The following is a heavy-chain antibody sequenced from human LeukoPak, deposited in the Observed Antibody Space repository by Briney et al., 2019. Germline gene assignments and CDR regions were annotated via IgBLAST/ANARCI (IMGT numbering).Heavy chain of an antibody. D-gene: IGHD1-1*01. Sequence: SGGSLRLSCAASGFTFSSYTMHWVRQAPGKGLEWVAVISYDGSNKYYADSVKGRFTISRDNSKNTLYLQMNSLRAEDTAVYYCASMKDGDNDYWGQGTLVTVSS. CDR2: ISYDGSNK. CDR1: GFTFSSYT. V-gene: IGHV3-30-3*01. CDR3: ASMKDGDNDY. J-gene: IGHJ4*02.